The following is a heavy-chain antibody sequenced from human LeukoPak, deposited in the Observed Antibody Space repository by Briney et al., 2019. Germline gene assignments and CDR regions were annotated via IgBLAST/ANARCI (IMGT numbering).Heavy chain of an antibody. CDR2: VYYSGST. J-gene: IGHJ5*02. V-gene: IGHV4-59*01. CDR1: GGSINNYY. D-gene: IGHD3-22*01. CDR3: AKHLSNTFYDRIWFDP. Sequence: SETLSLTCSVSGGSINNYYWSWIHQPQGQGLEWIGSVYYSGSTNYNPSLKSRATISVDTSTNQFSLKLKSVTAADTAVYYCAKHLSNTFYDRIWFDPWGQGTLVTVSS.